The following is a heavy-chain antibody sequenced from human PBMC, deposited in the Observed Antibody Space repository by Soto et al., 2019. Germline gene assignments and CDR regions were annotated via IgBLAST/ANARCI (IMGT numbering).Heavy chain of an antibody. D-gene: IGHD1-1*01. CDR2: SFMMGAP. J-gene: IGHJ4*02. CDR1: GGPITNSNYY. V-gene: IGHV4-39*02. CDR3: VRLVPATGAGDF. Sequence: QLQLQESGPGLVKPSETLSLTCTVSGGPITNSNYYWGWIRQPQERGWSGLGESFMMGAPTTTRPSRVESPYPWTSRNLFSLKLTSVTAAETAVYYCVRLVPATGAGDFWGQGIRVTVSS.